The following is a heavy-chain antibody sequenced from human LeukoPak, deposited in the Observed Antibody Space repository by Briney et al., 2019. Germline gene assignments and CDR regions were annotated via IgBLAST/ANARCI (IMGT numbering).Heavy chain of an antibody. D-gene: IGHD4-11*01. V-gene: IGHV4-30-4*08. J-gene: IGHJ5*02. Sequence: ASETLSLTCTVPGGSISSGDYYWSWIRQPPGKGLEWIGYIYYSGSTYYNPSLKSRVTISVDTSKNQFSLKLSSVTAADTAVYYCARGAWETTVTVVDPWGQGTLVTVSS. CDR1: GGSISSGDYY. CDR2: IYYSGST. CDR3: ARGAWETTVTVVDP.